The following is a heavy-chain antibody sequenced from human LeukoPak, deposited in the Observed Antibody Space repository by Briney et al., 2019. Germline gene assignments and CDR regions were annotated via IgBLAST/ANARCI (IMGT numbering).Heavy chain of an antibody. CDR1: GFTFSSYA. V-gene: IGHV3-23*01. Sequence: GGSLRLSCVDSGFTFSSYALSWVRQAPGKGLEWVSGISGSGGRTDYADSVKGRFTISRDNSKNTLCLQMNSLRAEDTAVYYCAKSLSGRNYYYLGMDVWGQGTTVTVSS. J-gene: IGHJ6*02. D-gene: IGHD3-10*01. CDR3: AKSLSGRNYYYLGMDV. CDR2: ISGSGGRT.